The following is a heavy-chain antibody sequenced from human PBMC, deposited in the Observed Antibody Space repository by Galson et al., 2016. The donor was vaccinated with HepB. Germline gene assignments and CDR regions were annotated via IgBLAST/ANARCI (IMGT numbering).Heavy chain of an antibody. CDR2: VSPANSDT. D-gene: IGHD1-20*01. CDR3: GKLLAPYNWNDGWFDP. Sequence: QSGAEVKKPGESLKISCKGSGFDFTSYWIGWVRQMPGKGLERMGIVSPANSDTRYSPSFQGQVTFSVDKSISTAYLQWNSRKASDSAMYDFGKLLAPYNWNDGWFDPWGQGTLVIVSS. CDR1: GFDFTSYW. J-gene: IGHJ5*02. V-gene: IGHV5-51*01.